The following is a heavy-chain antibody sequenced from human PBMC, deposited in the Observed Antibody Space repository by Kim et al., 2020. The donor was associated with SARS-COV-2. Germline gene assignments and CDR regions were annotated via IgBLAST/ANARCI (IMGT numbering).Heavy chain of an antibody. D-gene: IGHD3-16*01. CDR2: YGGTT. J-gene: IGHJ4*02. CDR3: TRGGGDY. V-gene: IGHV3-49*02. Sequence: YGGTTEDAASVKGRFTISRDDSKSIAYLQMTSLKTEDTAVYYCTRGGGDYWGQGTLVTVSS.